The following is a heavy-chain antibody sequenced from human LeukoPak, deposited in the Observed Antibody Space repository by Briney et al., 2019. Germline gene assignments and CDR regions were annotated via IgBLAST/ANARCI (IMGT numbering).Heavy chain of an antibody. CDR1: GFAYSGYA. CDR3: VKGTYTAAH. CDR2: ISRSGDST. D-gene: IGHD2-15*01. Sequence: PGGSLTLSCSASGFAYSGYAMHWVRQAPGKGPEYVSAISRSGDSTYYADSVKGRISISRDNSKNTLYLQVSSLKTEDTAVYYCVKGTYTAAHWGQGTLVTVSS. J-gene: IGHJ4*02. V-gene: IGHV3-64D*06.